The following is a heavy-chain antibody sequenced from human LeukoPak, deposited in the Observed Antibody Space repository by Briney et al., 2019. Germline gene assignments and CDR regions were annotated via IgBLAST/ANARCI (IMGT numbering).Heavy chain of an antibody. V-gene: IGHV3-23*01. CDR2: ISGSGGST. Sequence: PGGSLRLSCAASGFTFSSYSMNWVRQAPGKGLEWVSAISGSGGSTYYADSVKGRFTISRDNSKNTLYLQMNSLRAEDTAVYYCAKAARQTYYYYGMDVWGQGTTVTVSS. CDR3: AKAARQTYYYYGMDV. CDR1: GFTFSSYS. J-gene: IGHJ6*02.